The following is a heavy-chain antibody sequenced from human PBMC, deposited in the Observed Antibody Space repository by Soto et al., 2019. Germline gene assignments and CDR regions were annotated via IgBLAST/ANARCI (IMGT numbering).Heavy chain of an antibody. CDR3: ARATLIAVAGFDY. CDR1: GFTVRSNY. Sequence: PGPPVRHACPDSGFTVRSNYISCVGKAPGEGLEWVSVIYIGGSTYYADSVNGRLTISRDNSKNTLYLQMNSLRAEDTAVYYCARATLIAVAGFDYWGQET. J-gene: IGHJ4*02. V-gene: IGHV3-53*01. CDR2: IYIGGST. D-gene: IGHD6-19*01.